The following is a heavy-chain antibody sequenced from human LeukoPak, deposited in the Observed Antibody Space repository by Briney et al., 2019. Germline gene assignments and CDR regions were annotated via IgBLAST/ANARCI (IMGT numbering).Heavy chain of an antibody. CDR2: MKPNSGNT. Sequence: ASVKVSCKASGYTFTSYDINWVRQATGQRLEWMGWMKPNSGNTGYAQKFQGRVTMTRNTSISTAYMELSSLRSEATAVYYCASASGGSSVDWFDPWGQGTLVTVSS. V-gene: IGHV1-8*01. CDR1: GYTFTSYD. J-gene: IGHJ5*02. CDR3: ASASGGSSVDWFDP. D-gene: IGHD2-15*01.